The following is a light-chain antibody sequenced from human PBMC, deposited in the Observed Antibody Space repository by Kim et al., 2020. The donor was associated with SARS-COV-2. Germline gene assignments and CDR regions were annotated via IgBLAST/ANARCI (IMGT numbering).Light chain of an antibody. CDR1: QSVGSS. CDR3: QQRGNWPLT. CDR2: DAF. J-gene: IGKJ1*01. Sequence: PGASATLSCRASQSVGSSFAWYQQKPGQAPRLLIYDAFSRATGIPARFSGSGSGTDFTLTISSLETEDFAVYYCQQRGNWPLTFGQGTKVDI. V-gene: IGKV3-11*01.